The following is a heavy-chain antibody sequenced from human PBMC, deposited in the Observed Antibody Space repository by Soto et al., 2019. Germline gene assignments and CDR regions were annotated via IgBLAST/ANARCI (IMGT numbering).Heavy chain of an antibody. CDR1: GYSISSGYY. CDR3: ARVLTVTTKIDY. J-gene: IGHJ4*02. V-gene: IGHV4-38-2*01. CDR2: IYHSGST. Sequence: SESLSLTCAVSGYSISSGYYWGWIRQPPGKGLEWIGSIYHSGSTYYNPSLKSRVTISVDTSKNQFSLKLSSVTAADTAVYYCARVLTVTTKIDYWGQGTLVTVSS. D-gene: IGHD4-17*01.